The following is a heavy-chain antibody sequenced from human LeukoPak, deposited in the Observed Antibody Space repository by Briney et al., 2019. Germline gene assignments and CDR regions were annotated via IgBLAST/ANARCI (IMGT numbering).Heavy chain of an antibody. Sequence: SETLSLTCTVSGGSVSSGSYYWSWLRQPPGKGLEWIGYIYYSGSTNYNPSLKSRVTISVDTSKNQFSLKLSSVTAADTAVYYCAREYYGSGSSGMDVWGQGTTVTVSS. D-gene: IGHD3-10*01. CDR3: AREYYGSGSSGMDV. J-gene: IGHJ6*02. V-gene: IGHV4-61*01. CDR2: IYYSGST. CDR1: GGSVSSGSYY.